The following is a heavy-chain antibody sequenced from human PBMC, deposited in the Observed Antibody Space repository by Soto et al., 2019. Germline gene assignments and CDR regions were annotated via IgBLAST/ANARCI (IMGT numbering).Heavy chain of an antibody. D-gene: IGHD3-16*01. Sequence: EVLLLESGGNLVQPGKSLRLSCVASGFTFYTKALSWVRQAPGKGLEWVSAISASGDRSYYANSVKGRFTISRDNSNNTLFLQMNGLRAEDTAVYYCAKDGDVWAWGQGTLVTVSS. CDR2: ISASGDRS. J-gene: IGHJ5*02. CDR3: AKDGDVWA. V-gene: IGHV3-23*01. CDR1: GFTFYTKA.